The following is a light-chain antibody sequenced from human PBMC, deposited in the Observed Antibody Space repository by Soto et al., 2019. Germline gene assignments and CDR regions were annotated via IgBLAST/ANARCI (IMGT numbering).Light chain of an antibody. CDR2: GAS. J-gene: IGKJ4*01. V-gene: IGKV3-11*01. CDR3: QQYGSSPPLT. CDR1: RSVSDY. Sequence: EIVLTQSPATLSLSPGERATLSCRASRSVSDYLAWYQQKPGQSPRLIVYGASNRATGIPARFSGSGSGTDFTLTIVTLEPEDFAVYYCQQYGSSPPLTFGGGTKVDIK.